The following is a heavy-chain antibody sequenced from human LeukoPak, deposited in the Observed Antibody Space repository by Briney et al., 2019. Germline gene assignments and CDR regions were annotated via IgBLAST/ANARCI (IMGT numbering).Heavy chain of an antibody. CDR3: ARVMVRGLPRGTFNY. J-gene: IGHJ4*02. D-gene: IGHD3-10*01. Sequence: GGSLRLSCAASGFTFSSYGMHWVRQAPGKGLEWVTFIRFDGSYEDYADSVKGRFTISRDNSKNTLYLQMNSLRAEDTALYYCARVMVRGLPRGTFNYWGQGTLVTVSS. CDR1: GFTFSSYG. CDR2: IRFDGSYE. V-gene: IGHV3-30*02.